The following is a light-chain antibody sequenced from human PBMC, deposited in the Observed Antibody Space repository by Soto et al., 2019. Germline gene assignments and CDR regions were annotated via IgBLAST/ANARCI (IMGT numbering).Light chain of an antibody. CDR2: VAS. J-gene: IGKJ1*01. CDR3: QQYASSLT. Sequence: EIVLTQSPGSLSLSLGERATLSCRASQSVDSAFFAWYQQKPGQPPRLLMYVASRRATGIPDRFSGSGSGTDFTLTISRLEPEDFAVYYCQQYASSLTFGQGTKVEI. CDR1: QSVDSAF. V-gene: IGKV3-20*01.